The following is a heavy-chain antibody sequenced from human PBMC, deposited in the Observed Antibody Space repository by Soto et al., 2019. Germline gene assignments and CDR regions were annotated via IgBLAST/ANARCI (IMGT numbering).Heavy chain of an antibody. CDR1: GGSISSSSYY. CDR3: ARRLDDFSNDY. D-gene: IGHD1-1*01. Sequence: QLQLQESGPGLVKPSETLSLTCTVSGGSISSSSYYWGWIRQPPGKGLEWIGSIYYSGSTYYNPSLKSRVTISVDTSKNQFSLKLSSVTAADTAVYYCARRLDDFSNDYWGQGTLVTVSS. J-gene: IGHJ4*02. V-gene: IGHV4-39*01. CDR2: IYYSGST.